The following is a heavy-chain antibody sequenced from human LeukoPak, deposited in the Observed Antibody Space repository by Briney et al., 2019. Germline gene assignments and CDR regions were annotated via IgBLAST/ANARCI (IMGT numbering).Heavy chain of an antibody. CDR1: GFTFSSYG. Sequence: GSLRLSCAASGFTFSSYGMRWVRQAPGKGLEWVAFIRYDGSNKYYADSVKGRFTISRDNSKNTLYLQMNSLRAEDTAVYYCAKGGTAMVKNWFDPWGQGTLVTVSS. CDR3: AKGGTAMVKNWFDP. J-gene: IGHJ5*02. V-gene: IGHV3-30*02. CDR2: IRYDGSNK. D-gene: IGHD5-18*01.